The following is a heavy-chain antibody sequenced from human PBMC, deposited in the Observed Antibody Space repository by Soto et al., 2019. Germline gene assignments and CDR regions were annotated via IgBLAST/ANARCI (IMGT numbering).Heavy chain of an antibody. CDR3: AKSWGGIVVVTAQSDY. J-gene: IGHJ4*01. CDR1: GFTFSSYA. D-gene: IGHD2-21*02. V-gene: IGHV3-23*01. Sequence: PGGSLRLSCAASGFTFSSYAMSWVRQAPGKGLEWVSAISGSGGSTYYADSVKGRFTISRDNSKNTLYLQMNSLRAEDTAVYYCAKSWGGIVVVTAQSDYWGQGTLVTVSS. CDR2: ISGSGGST.